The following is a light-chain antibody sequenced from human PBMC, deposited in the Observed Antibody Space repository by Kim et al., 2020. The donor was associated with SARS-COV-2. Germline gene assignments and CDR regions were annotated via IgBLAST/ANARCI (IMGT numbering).Light chain of an antibody. CDR3: QQSYTTPRS. CDR2: RAS. CDR1: QTISNF. V-gene: IGKV1-39*01. J-gene: IGKJ2*04. Sequence: SASIGDRVTITCLARQTISNFLNWFQQKPGKAPKLLIYRASSLQSGVPSRFSGSGSGTQFTLTISSLQFEDFATYYCQQSYTTPRSFGQGTKLEI.